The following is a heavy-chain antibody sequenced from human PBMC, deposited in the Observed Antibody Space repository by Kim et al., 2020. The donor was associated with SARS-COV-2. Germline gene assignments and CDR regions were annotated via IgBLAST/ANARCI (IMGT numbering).Heavy chain of an antibody. D-gene: IGHD6-19*01. J-gene: IGHJ4*02. V-gene: IGHV4-4*02. Sequence: SETLSLTCAVSGGSISSSNWWSWVRQPPGKGLEWIGEIYHSGSTNYNPSLKSRVTISVDKSKNQFSLKLSSVTAADTAVYYCARMGHDIAVAAPPFDYWGQGTLVTVSS. CDR1: GGSISSSNW. CDR2: IYHSGST. CDR3: ARMGHDIAVAAPPFDY.